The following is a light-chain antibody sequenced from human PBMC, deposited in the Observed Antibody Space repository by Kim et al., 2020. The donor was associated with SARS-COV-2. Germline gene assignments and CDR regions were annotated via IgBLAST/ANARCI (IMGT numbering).Light chain of an antibody. V-gene: IGKV3-20*01. CDR1: QSVSSSY. CDR3: QQYGSSPMT. CDR2: GAS. Sequence: SPGERATLSCRASQSVSSSYLAWYQQKPGQAPRLLIYGASSRATGIPDRFSGSGSGTDFTLTISRLEPEDFAVYYCQQYGSSPMTFGGGTKLEI. J-gene: IGKJ4*01.